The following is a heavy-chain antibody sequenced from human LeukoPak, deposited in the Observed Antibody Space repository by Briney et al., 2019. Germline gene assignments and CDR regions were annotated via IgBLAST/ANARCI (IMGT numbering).Heavy chain of an antibody. V-gene: IGHV3-23*01. J-gene: IGHJ4*02. CDR2: ITGSGGST. CDR3: ARGLFDFDY. D-gene: IGHD3-10*01. Sequence: PGGSLRLSYAPSGFTFDNFAMTWVRQAPGKGLEWVSEITGSGGSTYYADSVKGRFTISRDNSKNTLYLQMNSLRAEDTAIYYCARGLFDFDYWGQGTLVTVSS. CDR1: GFTFDNFA.